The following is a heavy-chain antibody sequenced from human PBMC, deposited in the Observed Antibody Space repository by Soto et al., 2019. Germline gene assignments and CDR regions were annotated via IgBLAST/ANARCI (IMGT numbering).Heavy chain of an antibody. J-gene: IGHJ3*02. CDR1: GFTFSNYW. V-gene: IGHV3-74*01. CDR2: ISPDGTIP. D-gene: IGHD3-10*01. Sequence: EVQLVESGGGLVQPGGSLRLSCAVSGFTFSNYWMHWVRQVPGKGLVWVSTISPDGTIPDYTDSVKGRLAISRDNAKSTLFLQINSLIPEVTVVYYCARFRGDAFENWGQGTMVTVSS. CDR3: ARFRGDAFEN.